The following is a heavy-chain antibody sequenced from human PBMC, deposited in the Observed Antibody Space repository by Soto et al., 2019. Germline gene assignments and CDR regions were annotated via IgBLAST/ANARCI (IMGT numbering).Heavy chain of an antibody. CDR3: ARDISRVTIFGVVTTTNYYYYGMDV. Sequence: GGSLRLSCAASGFTFSSYAMHWVRQAPGKGLEWVAVISYDGSNKYYADSVKGRFTISRDNSKNTLYLQMNSLRAEDTAVYYCARDISRVTIFGVVTTTNYYYYGMDVWGQGTTVTVSS. V-gene: IGHV3-30-3*01. J-gene: IGHJ6*02. D-gene: IGHD3-3*01. CDR1: GFTFSSYA. CDR2: ISYDGSNK.